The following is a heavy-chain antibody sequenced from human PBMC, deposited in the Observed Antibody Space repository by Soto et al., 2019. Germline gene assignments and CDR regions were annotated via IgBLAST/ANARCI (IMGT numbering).Heavy chain of an antibody. J-gene: IGHJ4*02. CDR3: ARDGIPIENYYDSSGYYDY. V-gene: IGHV3-33*01. D-gene: IGHD3-22*01. Sequence: QVQLVESGGGVVQPGRSLRLSCAASGFTFSSYGMHWVRQAPGKGLEWVAVIWYDGSNKYYADSVKGRFTISRDNSKNTLYLQMNSLRAEDTAVYYCARDGIPIENYYDSSGYYDYWGQGTLVTVSS. CDR1: GFTFSSYG. CDR2: IWYDGSNK.